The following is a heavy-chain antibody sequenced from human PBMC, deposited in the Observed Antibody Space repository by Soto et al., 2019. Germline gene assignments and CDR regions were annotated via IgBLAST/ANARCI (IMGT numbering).Heavy chain of an antibody. D-gene: IGHD2-15*01. CDR3: ARNPCGGSGGSCYSGGYYYYYSGMDV. Sequence: SETLSLTCTVSGGSISNYYWTWIRQPPGKGLEWIGYIYYSGSTNYNPSLKSRVTISVDTSKNQFSLKLSSVTAADTAVYYCARNPCGGSGGSCYSGGYYYYYSGMDVWGQGTTVT. J-gene: IGHJ6*02. CDR2: IYYSGST. V-gene: IGHV4-59*01. CDR1: GGSISNYY.